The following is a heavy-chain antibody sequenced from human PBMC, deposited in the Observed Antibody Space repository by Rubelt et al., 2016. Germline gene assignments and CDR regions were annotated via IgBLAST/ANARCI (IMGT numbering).Heavy chain of an antibody. CDR3: AREITPADLD. D-gene: IGHD2-2*01. Sequence: QVQLVESGGGVVQPGRSLRLSCAASGFTFSSYAMHWVRQAPGKGLAWVAVISYDGSNKYYADSVKGRFTSSRDNSKNTLYLQMNSLRAEDTAVYYCAREITPADLDWGQGTLVTVSS. CDR1: GFTFSSYA. V-gene: IGHV3-30*04. CDR2: ISYDGSNK. J-gene: IGHJ4*02.